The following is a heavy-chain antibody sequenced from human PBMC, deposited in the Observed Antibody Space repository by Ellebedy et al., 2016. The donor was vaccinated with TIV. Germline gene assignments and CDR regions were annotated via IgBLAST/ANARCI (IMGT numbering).Heavy chain of an antibody. Sequence: GGSLRLSCAASGFTLSNAWMTWVRQAPGKGLEWISSMSSSGLSRYYADSVKGRFTISRDNSKNTLFLQMNSLRAEDTAVYYCAKAFWDMIPFWGGIENWGQGTLVTVSA. CDR3: AKAFWDMIPFWGGIEN. D-gene: IGHD3-16*01. J-gene: IGHJ4*02. CDR1: GFTLSNAW. V-gene: IGHV3-23*01. CDR2: MSSSGLSR.